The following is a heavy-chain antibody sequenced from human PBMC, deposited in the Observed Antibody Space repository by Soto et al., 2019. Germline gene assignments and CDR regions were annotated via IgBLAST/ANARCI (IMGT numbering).Heavy chain of an antibody. D-gene: IGHD2-15*01. CDR3: EREGVEYCRGGNCRDEIDY. Sequence: PGESLKISCEGSGYSFTSYWIGWVRQMPGKGLEWMGFIYPGDSDTRYSPSFRGQVTISADKSISTAYLQWSSLKASDTAIYYCEREGVEYCRGGNCRDEIDYRGHGPLVXVSS. CDR1: GYSFTSYW. CDR2: IYPGDSDT. V-gene: IGHV5-51*01. J-gene: IGHJ4*01.